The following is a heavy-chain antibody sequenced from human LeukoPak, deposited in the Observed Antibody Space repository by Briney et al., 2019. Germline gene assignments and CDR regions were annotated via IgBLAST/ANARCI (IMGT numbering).Heavy chain of an antibody. Sequence: GGSLRLSCAASGFTFSNAWMSWVRQAPGKGREWGGRIKSKTDGGTIDYAAPVKGRFTISRDDSKNPLYLQINSLKTEDTAVYYCTTVSRLASTGTGDWGQGTLVTVSS. D-gene: IGHD1-1*01. J-gene: IGHJ4*02. CDR1: GFTFSNAW. CDR3: TTVSRLASTGTGD. V-gene: IGHV3-15*01. CDR2: IKSKTDGGTI.